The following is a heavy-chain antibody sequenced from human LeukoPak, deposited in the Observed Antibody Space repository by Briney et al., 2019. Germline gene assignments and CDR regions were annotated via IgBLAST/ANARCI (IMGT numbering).Heavy chain of an antibody. V-gene: IGHV1-2*02. CDR2: NNPNSGGT. CDR3: ATGYCSSTICSYYFDY. Sequence: ASVKVSCKASGYTFTGYYMHWVRQAPGQGLEWMGWNNPNSGGTNYAQKFQDRVTMTRDTSISTASMELSRLRSDDTAVYYCATGYCSSTICSYYFDYWGQGTLVTVSS. CDR1: GYTFTGYY. D-gene: IGHD2-2*01. J-gene: IGHJ4*02.